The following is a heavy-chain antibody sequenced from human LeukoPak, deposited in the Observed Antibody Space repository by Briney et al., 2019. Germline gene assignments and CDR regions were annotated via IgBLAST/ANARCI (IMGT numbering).Heavy chain of an antibody. CDR3: AKDIDSAVGATLGFDY. V-gene: IGHV3-9*02. CDR1: GGSSSGYY. D-gene: IGHD1-26*01. Sequence: LSLTSAVYGGSSSGYYWSWIRQPPGKGLEWVSGISWNSGSIGYADSVKGRFTISRDNAKNSLYLQMNSLRAEDTALYYCAKDIDSAVGATLGFDYWGQGTLVTVSS. J-gene: IGHJ4*02. CDR2: ISWNSGSI.